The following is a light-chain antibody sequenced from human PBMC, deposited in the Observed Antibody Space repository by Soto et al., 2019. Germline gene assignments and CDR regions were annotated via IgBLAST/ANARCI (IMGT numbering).Light chain of an antibody. CDR2: GVN. V-gene: IGLV2-14*01. CDR3: SSYTTSSALQV. Sequence: QPVLTQPASVSGSPGQSITISCSGTISDFVLYNYVSWYQQHPGKAPKLMIYGVNNRPSGVSNRFSGSKSGNTASLTISGLQADDEADYYCSSYTTSSALQVFGTGTKVTVL. J-gene: IGLJ1*01. CDR1: ISDFVLYNY.